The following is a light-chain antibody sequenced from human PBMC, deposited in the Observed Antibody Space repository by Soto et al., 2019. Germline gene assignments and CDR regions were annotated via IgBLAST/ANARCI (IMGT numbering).Light chain of an antibody. V-gene: IGKV3-15*01. Sequence: EIVMTQSPATLSVSPGERATLSCRASQSVSSNLAWYQQKPGQAPRLLIYGASTRATGIPARFSGSGSGTEFTLNISSLQSEDFAVYYFQQYNNWPPETFGQGTKVDIK. J-gene: IGKJ1*01. CDR3: QQYNNWPPET. CDR2: GAS. CDR1: QSVSSN.